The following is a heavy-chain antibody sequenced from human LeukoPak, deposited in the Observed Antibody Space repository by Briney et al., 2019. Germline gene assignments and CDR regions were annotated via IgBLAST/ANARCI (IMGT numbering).Heavy chain of an antibody. D-gene: IGHD3-10*01. Sequence: SETLSLTCTVSGGSITSYYWSWIRQSAGKGLEWIGRIYSRGSTNYNPSLKSRVTMSVDTSKNQFSLKLSSVTAADTAVYYCAREEDGSGSYVDHTTGDYWGQGILVTVSS. J-gene: IGHJ4*02. CDR3: AREEDGSGSYVDHTTGDY. CDR1: GGSITSYY. CDR2: IYSRGST. V-gene: IGHV4-4*07.